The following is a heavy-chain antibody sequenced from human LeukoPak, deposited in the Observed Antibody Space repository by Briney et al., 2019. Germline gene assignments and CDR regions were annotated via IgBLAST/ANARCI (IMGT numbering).Heavy chain of an antibody. D-gene: IGHD1-1*01. Sequence: SETLSLTCTVSGYSISSGYYWGWIRQPPGKGLEWIGSIYHSGSTYHNPSLKSRVTISVDTSKNQFSLKLSSVTAADTAVYYCAREETGEEGYYFDYWGQGTLVTVSS. CDR1: GYSISSGYY. J-gene: IGHJ4*02. V-gene: IGHV4-38-2*02. CDR2: IYHSGST. CDR3: AREETGEEGYYFDY.